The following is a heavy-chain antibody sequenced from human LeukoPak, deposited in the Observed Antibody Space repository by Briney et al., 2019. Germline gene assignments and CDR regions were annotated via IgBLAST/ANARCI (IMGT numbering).Heavy chain of an antibody. D-gene: IGHD1-26*01. CDR2: IKQDGSEK. J-gene: IGHJ6*02. V-gene: IGHV3-7*01. CDR3: ASQNGYWRGSYTRPPVYYYYYGMDV. Sequence: GGSLRLSCAASGFTFSSYWMSWVRQAPGKGLEWVANIKQDGSEKYYVDSVKGRFTISRDNAKNSLYLQMNSLRAEDTAVYYCASQNGYWRGSYTRPPVYYYYYGMDVWGQGTTVTVSS. CDR1: GFTFSSYW.